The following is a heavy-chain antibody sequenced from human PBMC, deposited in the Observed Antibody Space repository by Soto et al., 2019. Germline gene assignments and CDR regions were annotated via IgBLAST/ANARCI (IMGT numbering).Heavy chain of an antibody. V-gene: IGHV1-18*01. J-gene: IGHJ5*02. CDR3: ARGTFGVVVEISWFDP. CDR1: GYTFTSYG. D-gene: IGHD3-3*01. Sequence: ASVKVSCKASGYTFTSYGISWVRQAPGQGLEWMGWISAYNGNTNYAQKLQGRVTVTTDTSTSTAYMELRSLRSDDTAVYYCARGTFGVVVEISWFDPWGQGTLVTVSS. CDR2: ISAYNGNT.